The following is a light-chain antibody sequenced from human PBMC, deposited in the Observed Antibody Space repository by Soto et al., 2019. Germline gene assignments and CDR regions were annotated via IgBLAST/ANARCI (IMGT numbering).Light chain of an antibody. J-gene: IGLJ2*01. CDR1: SSNIGSHY. CDR2: RNN. Sequence: QSVLTQPPSASGTPGQRVTISCSGSSSNIGSHYVYWYQQLPGTAPKVLLYRNNQRPSGVPDRFSGSKSGTSASLVISGLRSEDEADYYCATWDDSLSVLFGGGTKLTVL. V-gene: IGLV1-47*01. CDR3: ATWDDSLSVL.